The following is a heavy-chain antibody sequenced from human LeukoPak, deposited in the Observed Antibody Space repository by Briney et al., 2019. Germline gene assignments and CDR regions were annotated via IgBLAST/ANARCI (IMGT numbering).Heavy chain of an antibody. CDR2: ISTSSTYI. CDR3: ARDMTSNY. D-gene: IGHD4-11*01. Sequence: GGSLRLSCAASGFTFSSYSMNWVRQPPGKGLEWVSSISTSSTYIYYADSVKGRFTISRDNAKNSLYLQMNSLRAEDTAVYYCARDMTSNYWGQGTLVTVSS. J-gene: IGHJ4*02. CDR1: GFTFSSYS. V-gene: IGHV3-21*01.